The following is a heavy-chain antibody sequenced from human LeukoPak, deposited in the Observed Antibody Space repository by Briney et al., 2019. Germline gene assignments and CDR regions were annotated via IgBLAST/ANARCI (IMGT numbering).Heavy chain of an antibody. Sequence: SETLSLTCTVSGYSISSGYYWGWIRQPPGKGLEWIANIYYSGSTYYNPSLKSRVTISVDTSKNQFSLKLSSVTAADTAVYYCARASYSYDINGWVPFDYWGQGTLVTVSS. J-gene: IGHJ4*02. V-gene: IGHV4-38-2*02. D-gene: IGHD3-22*01. CDR1: GYSISSGYY. CDR2: IYYSGST. CDR3: ARASYSYDINGWVPFDY.